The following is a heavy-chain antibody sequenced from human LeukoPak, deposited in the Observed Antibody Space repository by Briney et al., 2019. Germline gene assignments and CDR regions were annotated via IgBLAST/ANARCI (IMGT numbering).Heavy chain of an antibody. Sequence: PGGSLRLSCAASGFTFSSYSMNWVRQAPGKGLEWVSSISSSSSYIYYADSVKGRFTISRDNAKNSLYLQMNSLRAEDTAVYYCAREDGYSYGPDYYWGQGTLVTVSS. D-gene: IGHD5-18*01. CDR2: ISSSSSYI. CDR3: AREDGYSYGPDYY. CDR1: GFTFSSYS. V-gene: IGHV3-21*01. J-gene: IGHJ4*02.